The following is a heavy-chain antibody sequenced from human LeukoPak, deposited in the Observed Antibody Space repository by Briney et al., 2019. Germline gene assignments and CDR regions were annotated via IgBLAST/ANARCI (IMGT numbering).Heavy chain of an antibody. CDR2: IKQDGSEK. D-gene: IGHD6-13*01. CDR3: ARVKQQLVRLLGRDTTYYYYYYMDV. CDR1: GFTFSRYW. V-gene: IGHV3-7*01. J-gene: IGHJ6*03. Sequence: GGSLRLSCAASGFTFSRYWMSWVRQAPGKGLEWVANIKQDGSEKYQVDSVKGRFTISRDNAKNSLFLQMNSLRAEDTAVYFCARVKQQLVRLLGRDTTYYYYYYMDVWGKGTTVTVSS.